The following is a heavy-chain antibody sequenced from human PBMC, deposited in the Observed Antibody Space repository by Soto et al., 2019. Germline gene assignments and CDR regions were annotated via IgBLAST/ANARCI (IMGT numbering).Heavy chain of an antibody. Sequence: GGCLRLSCAASGFTFRNNVLSWVRQAPGKGLDWVSGITGSGRDPYYADSVKGRFTISRDNSKNTLYLQMNSLRAEDTAVYYCAKDESRVVVPDNWFDSWGQGTLVTVSS. CDR2: ITGSGRDP. V-gene: IGHV3-23*01. CDR1: GFTFRNNV. CDR3: AKDESRVVVPDNWFDS. J-gene: IGHJ5*01. D-gene: IGHD2-15*01.